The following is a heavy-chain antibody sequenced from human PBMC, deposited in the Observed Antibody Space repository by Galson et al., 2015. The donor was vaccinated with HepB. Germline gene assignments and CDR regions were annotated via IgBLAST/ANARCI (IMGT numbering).Heavy chain of an antibody. CDR1: GFTFSSYA. CDR2: ISGSGGST. Sequence: SLRLSCAASGFTFSSYAMSWVRQAPGKGLEWVSAISGSGGSTYYADSVKGRFTISRDNSKNTLYLQMNSLKAEDTAVYYCAKATRNYYDSSGWSYWGQGTLVTVSS. J-gene: IGHJ4*02. D-gene: IGHD3-22*01. CDR3: AKATRNYYDSSGWSY. V-gene: IGHV3-23*01.